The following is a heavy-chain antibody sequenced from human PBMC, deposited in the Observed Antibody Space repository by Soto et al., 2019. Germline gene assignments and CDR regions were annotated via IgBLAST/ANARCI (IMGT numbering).Heavy chain of an antibody. J-gene: IGHJ4*02. V-gene: IGHV6-1*01. D-gene: IGHD1-26*01. CDR3: ARGPPDFNSGFDY. CDR1: GDSVSNNGAT. Sequence: PSQTLSLTCGICGDSVSNNGATWNWIRQSPSRGLEWLGRAYYRSRWLYDYATSVRGRITINPGTSKNQFSLQLNSVTPEDTAVYYCARGPPDFNSGFDYWGQGTLVTVSS. CDR2: AYYRSRWLY.